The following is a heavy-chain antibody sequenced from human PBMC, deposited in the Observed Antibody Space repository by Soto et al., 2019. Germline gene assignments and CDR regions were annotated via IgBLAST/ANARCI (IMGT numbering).Heavy chain of an antibody. V-gene: IGHV1-18*01. D-gene: IGHD6-13*01. CDR1: NYTFINFG. J-gene: IGHJ4*02. CDR3: ARAWEQQPIDY. CDR2: ITTFNGNT. Sequence: ASVKVSCKASNYTFINFGISWVRQAPGQGLEWMGWITTFNGNTNYAQKLQGRVTMTTDTSTSTAYMELRSLRSDDTAVYYCARAWEQQPIDYWGQGTMGTVSS.